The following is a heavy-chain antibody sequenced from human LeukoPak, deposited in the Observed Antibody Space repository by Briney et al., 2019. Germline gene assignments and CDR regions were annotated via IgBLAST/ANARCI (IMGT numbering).Heavy chain of an antibody. CDR1: VYTFINYG. V-gene: IGHV1-18*01. CDR3: PRDPPGRRYDSRGYRRAEYLQH. D-gene: IGHD3-22*01. J-gene: IGHJ1*01. CDR2: ISAYNGNT. Sequence: AAVTVSFKPSVYTFINYGSSWVRQARGQGREGMGWISAYNGNTNYAQKLQGRVTMTTDTSTSTAYMELRSLRSDDTAVYYCPRDPPGRRYDSRGYRRAEYLQHWGQGTLVTVS.